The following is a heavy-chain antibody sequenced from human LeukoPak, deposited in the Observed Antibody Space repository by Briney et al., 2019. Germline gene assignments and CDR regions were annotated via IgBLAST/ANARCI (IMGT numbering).Heavy chain of an antibody. J-gene: IGHJ6*03. CDR3: AKESVTTTYYYYMDV. V-gene: IGHV3-30*18. CDR1: GFTFSSYG. Sequence: QPGGSLRLSCAASGFTFSSYGMHWVRQAPGKGLEWVAVISYDGSNKYYADSVKGRFTISRDNSKSTLYLQMNSLRAEDTALYYCAKESVTTTYYYYMDVWGTGTTVTVSS. CDR2: ISYDGSNK. D-gene: IGHD4-11*01.